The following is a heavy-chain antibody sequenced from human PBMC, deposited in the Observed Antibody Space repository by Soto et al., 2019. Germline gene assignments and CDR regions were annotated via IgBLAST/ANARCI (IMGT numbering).Heavy chain of an antibody. CDR3: AKDRFCSGGSCYTDY. D-gene: IGHD2-15*01. Sequence: ASVKVSCKASGYTFTAYYMHWVRQVPGQEFEWMGWIRPNGGSTDFAQKFQGRVTMTEDTSTDTAYMELSSLRSEDTAVYYCAKDRFCSGGSCYTDYWGQGTLVTVSS. CDR2: IRPNGGST. CDR1: GYTFTAYY. V-gene: IGHV1-2*02. J-gene: IGHJ4*02.